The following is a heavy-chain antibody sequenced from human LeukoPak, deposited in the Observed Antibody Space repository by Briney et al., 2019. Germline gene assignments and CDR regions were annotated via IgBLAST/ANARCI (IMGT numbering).Heavy chain of an antibody. CDR3: ARDGDYNWNYRSGFDY. CDR1: GFTFSSYW. Sequence: GGSLRLSCAASGFTFSSYWMSWVRQAPGKGLEWVANIKQDDGQRFYVDSVRGRFTISRDNAKNSLYLQMNSLTAEDTAVYYCARDGDYNWNYRSGFDYWGQGALVTVSS. D-gene: IGHD1-7*01. V-gene: IGHV3-7*01. J-gene: IGHJ4*02. CDR2: IKQDDGQR.